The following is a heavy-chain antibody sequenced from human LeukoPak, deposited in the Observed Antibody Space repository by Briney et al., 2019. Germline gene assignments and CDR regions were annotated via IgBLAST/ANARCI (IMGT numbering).Heavy chain of an antibody. Sequence: GGSLRFSCAASGFTFSSYGMHWVRQAPGKGLDWVAVIWYDGRNKYYGDSVKGRFTVSRDNSKKTLYLQMNSLRAEDTAVYYCARDRPGSGMDVWGQGTTVTVSS. V-gene: IGHV3-33*01. J-gene: IGHJ6*02. CDR1: GFTFSSYG. CDR2: IWYDGRNK. CDR3: ARDRPGSGMDV.